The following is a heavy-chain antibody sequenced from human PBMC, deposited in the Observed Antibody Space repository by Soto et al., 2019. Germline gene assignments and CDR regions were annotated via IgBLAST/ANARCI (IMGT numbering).Heavy chain of an antibody. D-gene: IGHD6-6*01. J-gene: IGHJ6*03. CDR3: AKDRDSSTYYYYYMDV. Sequence: GGSLRLSCAASGFTFSSYAMSWVRQAPGKGLEWVSAISGSGGSTYYADSVKGRFTISRDNSKNTLYLQMNSLRAEDTAVYYCAKDRDSSTYYYYYMDVWGKGTTVT. V-gene: IGHV3-23*01. CDR2: ISGSGGST. CDR1: GFTFSSYA.